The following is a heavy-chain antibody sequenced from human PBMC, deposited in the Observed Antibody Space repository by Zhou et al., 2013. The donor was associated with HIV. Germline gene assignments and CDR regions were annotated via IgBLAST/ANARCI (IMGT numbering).Heavy chain of an antibody. V-gene: IGHV1-2*04. Sequence: QVQLVQSGTEVKKPGASVKVSCKASGYTFTDYYMHWVRQAPGQGLEWMGWINPNSGGTNYAQKFQGWVTMTTDTSISTAYMELRLRSDDTAVYYCAREGSQYGSSSHNWNFDLWGRGTLVTVSS. D-gene: IGHD6-6*01. CDR3: AREGSQYGSSSHNWNFDL. J-gene: IGHJ2*01. CDR1: GYTFTDYY. CDR2: INPNSGGT.